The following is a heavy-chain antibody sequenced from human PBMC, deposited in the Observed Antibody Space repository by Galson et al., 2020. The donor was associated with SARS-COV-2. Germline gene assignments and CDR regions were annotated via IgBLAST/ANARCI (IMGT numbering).Heavy chain of an antibody. CDR3: ARDCSGGSCYSWGMDV. D-gene: IGHD2-15*01. Sequence: GESLKISCAASGFTFSSYGMHWVRQAPGKGLEWVAVIWYDGSNKYYADSVKGRFTISRDNSKNTLYLQMNSLRAEDTAVYYCARDCSGGSCYSWGMDVWGQGTTVTVSS. CDR1: GFTFSSYG. CDR2: IWYDGSNK. J-gene: IGHJ6*02. V-gene: IGHV3-33*01.